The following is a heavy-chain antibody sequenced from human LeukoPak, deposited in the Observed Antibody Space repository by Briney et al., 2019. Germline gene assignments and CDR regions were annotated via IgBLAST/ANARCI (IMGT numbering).Heavy chain of an antibody. J-gene: IGHJ4*02. Sequence: GGSLRLSCAASGFTFSTYAMTWVRQAPGQGLEWVSSISGSGSSTYYADSVKGRFTISRDNAKNSLYLQMNSLRAEDTAVYYCARDLGPNIAAAGSYDYWGQGTLVTVSS. CDR2: ISGSGSST. D-gene: IGHD6-13*01. V-gene: IGHV3-23*01. CDR1: GFTFSTYA. CDR3: ARDLGPNIAAAGSYDY.